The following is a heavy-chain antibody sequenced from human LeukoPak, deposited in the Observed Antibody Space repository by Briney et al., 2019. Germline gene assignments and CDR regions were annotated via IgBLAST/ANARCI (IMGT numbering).Heavy chain of an antibody. D-gene: IGHD2-15*01. CDR2: ISYDGSNK. Sequence: GGSLRLSCAASGFTFSSYAMSWVRQAPGKGLEWVAVISYDGSNKYYADSVKGRFTISRDNSKNTLYLQMNSLRAGDTAVYYCAKDQVGYCSSGSCHGGYGYWGQGTLVTVSS. V-gene: IGHV3-30*18. CDR3: AKDQVGYCSSGSCHGGYGY. CDR1: GFTFSSYA. J-gene: IGHJ4*02.